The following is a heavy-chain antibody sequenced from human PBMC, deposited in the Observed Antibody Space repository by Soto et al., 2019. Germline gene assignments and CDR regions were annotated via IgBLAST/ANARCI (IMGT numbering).Heavy chain of an antibody. J-gene: IGHJ3*02. CDR3: AKDRMDHNGVWDPFDI. CDR1: RFTFSDYA. Sequence: GGSLRLSCAASRFTFSDYAMTWVRQAPGKVLEVVSSIRSADDSDYPDSVKGRFTISRDNSRNTVFLKMNSLRAEDTGVYYCAKDRMDHNGVWDPFDIGGQGTMVTV. D-gene: IGHD2-8*01. V-gene: IGHV3-23*01. CDR2: IRSADDS.